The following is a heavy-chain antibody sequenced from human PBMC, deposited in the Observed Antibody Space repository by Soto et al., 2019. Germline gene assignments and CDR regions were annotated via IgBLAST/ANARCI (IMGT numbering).Heavy chain of an antibody. J-gene: IGHJ4*02. CDR1: KC. Sequence: KCVSWIRQPPGKALEWLARIDWDDDKYYSTSLKTRLTISRDNSKNTVYLQMNSLRAEDTAVYFCARERSHSSSPCFDYWGQGTLV. D-gene: IGHD6-6*01. V-gene: IGHV2-70*08. CDR2: IDWDDDK. CDR3: ARERSHSSSPCFDY.